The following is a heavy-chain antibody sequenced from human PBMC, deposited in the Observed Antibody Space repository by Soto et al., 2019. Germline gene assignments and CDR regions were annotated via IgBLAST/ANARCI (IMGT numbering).Heavy chain of an antibody. D-gene: IGHD1-26*01. CDR3: ARGSPRMGALPTY. J-gene: IGHJ4*02. CDR2: INPKSGDT. Sequence: GASVEVSCKASGYTFTGYYIHWVRQAPGQGLEWMGWINPKSGDTNYAQKFQGRVSMTRDTSITTAYMEVSRLKSDDTAVYYCARGSPRMGALPTYWGQGTLVTVSS. V-gene: IGHV1-2*02. CDR1: GYTFTGYY.